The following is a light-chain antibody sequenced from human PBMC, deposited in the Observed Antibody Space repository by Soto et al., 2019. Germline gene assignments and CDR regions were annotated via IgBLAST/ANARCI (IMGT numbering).Light chain of an antibody. CDR2: GAS. Sequence: EIVMTQFPATLSVSPGERATLSCRASQSVSVNLAWYQQKPGQAPRLVIHGASTRVTGITDRISGSGSGTEFTLTISSLRSEDFAVYYCQQYDNWPRTFGQGTKVDIK. CDR1: QSVSVN. J-gene: IGKJ1*01. CDR3: QQYDNWPRT. V-gene: IGKV3-15*01.